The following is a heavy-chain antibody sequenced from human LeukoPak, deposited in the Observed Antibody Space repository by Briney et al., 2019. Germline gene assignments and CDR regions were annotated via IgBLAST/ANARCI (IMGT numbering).Heavy chain of an antibody. Sequence: PGGSLRLSCSASGFTFSTNAMHWVRQAPGKGLQWVSTISGSGSSIYYADSVKGRFTISRDNSKNTLYLQMNSLRAEDTAVYYCAKLTSSGSSSYFDYWGQGTLVTVSS. V-gene: IGHV3-23*01. CDR2: ISGSGSSI. CDR1: GFTFSTNA. CDR3: AKLTSSGSSSYFDY. J-gene: IGHJ4*02. D-gene: IGHD3-10*01.